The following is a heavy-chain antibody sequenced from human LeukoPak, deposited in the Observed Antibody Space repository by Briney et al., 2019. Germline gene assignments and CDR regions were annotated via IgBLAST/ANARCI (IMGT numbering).Heavy chain of an antibody. D-gene: IGHD4-23*01. CDR3: KSETTVVKYYYYYYMDV. CDR1: GFTFSSYA. Sequence: GGSLRLSCAASGFTFSSYAMSWVRQAPGKGLEWVSAISGSGGSTYYADSVKGRFTISRDNSKNTLYLQMNSLKTEDTAVYYCKSETTVVKYYYYYYMDVWGKGTTVTVSS. V-gene: IGHV3-23*01. CDR2: ISGSGGST. J-gene: IGHJ6*03.